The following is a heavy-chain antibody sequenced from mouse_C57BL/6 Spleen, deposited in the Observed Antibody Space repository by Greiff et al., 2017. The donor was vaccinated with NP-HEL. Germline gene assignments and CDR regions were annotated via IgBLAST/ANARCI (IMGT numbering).Heavy chain of an antibody. D-gene: IGHD3-1*01. CDR1: GYSITSGYY. Sequence: VQLQQSGPGLVKPSQSLSLTCSVTGYSITSGYYWNWIRQFPGNKLEWMGYISYDGSNNYNPSLKNRISITRYTSKNQFFLKLNSVTTEDTATYFWARGGGLFFDYWGQGTTLTVSS. CDR3: ARGGGLFFDY. V-gene: IGHV3-6*01. CDR2: ISYDGSN. J-gene: IGHJ2*01.